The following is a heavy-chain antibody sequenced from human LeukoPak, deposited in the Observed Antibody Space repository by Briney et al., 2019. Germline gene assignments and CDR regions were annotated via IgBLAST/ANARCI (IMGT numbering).Heavy chain of an antibody. V-gene: IGHV4-59*01. CDR2: ISYNGKT. CDR1: GGSMSSYY. Sequence: SETLSLTCTVSGGSMSSYYWMWIRQPPGKGLEWIGSISYNGKTNHNPSLKSRVTISVDTSKNQFSLKLSSVTAADTAAYYCTRVGPSLHWNPDYWGQGTLVTVSS. J-gene: IGHJ4*02. CDR3: TRVGPSLHWNPDY. D-gene: IGHD1-1*01.